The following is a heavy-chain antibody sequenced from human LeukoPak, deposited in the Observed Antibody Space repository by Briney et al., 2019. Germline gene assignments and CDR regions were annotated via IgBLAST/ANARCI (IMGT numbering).Heavy chain of an antibody. J-gene: IGHJ4*02. V-gene: IGHV3-23*01. D-gene: IGHD3-3*01. CDR2: ISGSGGST. CDR1: GFTFSSYA. CDR3: AKDRITIFGVVITSPYFDY. Sequence: GGSLRLSCAASGFTFSSYAMSWVRQAPGKGLEWVSAISGSGGSTYYADSVKGRFTISRDNSKNTLYLQMNSLRAEDTAVYYCAKDRITIFGVVITSPYFDYWGQGTLLTVSS.